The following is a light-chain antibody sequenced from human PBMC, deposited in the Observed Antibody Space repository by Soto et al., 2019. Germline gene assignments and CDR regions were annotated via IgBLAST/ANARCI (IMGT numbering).Light chain of an antibody. CDR2: WAS. CDR1: QSVLYSSSDKNY. J-gene: IGKJ3*01. Sequence: DIVMTQSPDSLTVSLGERATINCTASQSVLYSSSDKNYVAWYQQRPRQPPKLLIYWASARQSGVPDRFTGSGSGTDFTLTLTILQAEDVAVYYCLQYYSLPRTFGPGPKVDIK. CDR3: LQYYSLPRT. V-gene: IGKV4-1*01.